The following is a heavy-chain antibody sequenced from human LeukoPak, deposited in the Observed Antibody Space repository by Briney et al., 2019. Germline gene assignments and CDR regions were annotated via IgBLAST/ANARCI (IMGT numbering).Heavy chain of an antibody. CDR2: INPSGGST. CDR1: GYTFTSYY. CDR3: AIRIVGAKYFDY. V-gene: IGHV1-46*01. J-gene: IGHJ4*02. D-gene: IGHD1-26*01. Sequence: GASVKVSCKASGYTFTSYYMHWVRQAPGQGLEWMGIINPSGGSTSYAQKFQGRVTMTRDTSTSTVYMELSSLRSEDTAVYYCAIRIVGAKYFDYWGQGTLVTVSS.